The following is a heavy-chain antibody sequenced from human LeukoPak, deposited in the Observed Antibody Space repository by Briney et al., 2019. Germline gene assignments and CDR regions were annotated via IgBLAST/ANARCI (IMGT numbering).Heavy chain of an antibody. CDR3: AREEHMIVVVSGLIDAFDI. J-gene: IGHJ3*02. Sequence: GGSLRLSCAASGFTFSSYAMSWVRQAPGKGPEWVSAISHSGGTTYYADSVKGRFTISRDNSKNTLSLQMNSLRAEDTAVYYCAREEHMIVVVSGLIDAFDIWGQGTMVTVSS. D-gene: IGHD3-22*01. V-gene: IGHV3-23*01. CDR2: ISHSGGTT. CDR1: GFTFSSYA.